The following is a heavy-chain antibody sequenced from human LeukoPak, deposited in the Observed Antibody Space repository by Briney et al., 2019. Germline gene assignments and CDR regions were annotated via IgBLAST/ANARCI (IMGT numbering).Heavy chain of an antibody. Sequence: PSETLSLTCTVSGGSISSYYWSWIRQPPGKGLEWIGYIYSSGSTNYNPSLKSRVTISVDTSKNQFSLKLSSVTAADTAVYYCARVSPLLGFGESCFDYWGQGTLVTVSS. CDR3: ARVSPLLGFGESCFDY. CDR2: IYSSGST. D-gene: IGHD3-10*01. J-gene: IGHJ4*02. CDR1: GGSISSYY. V-gene: IGHV4-59*01.